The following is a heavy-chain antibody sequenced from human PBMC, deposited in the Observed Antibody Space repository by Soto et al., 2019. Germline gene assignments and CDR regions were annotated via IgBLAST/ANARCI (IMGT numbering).Heavy chain of an antibody. J-gene: IGHJ6*02. D-gene: IGHD3-10*01. Sequence: PGGSRRLSCAASGFAFSSYAMHWVRQAPGKGLEGVAVISYDGSNKYYADSVQGRFTISRDNSKNTLYLQMNSLRAEDTAVYYFVRDRNGSGKAYYFVMYAWGQGTTLTVSS. CDR1: GFAFSSYA. CDR3: VRDRNGSGKAYYFVMYA. V-gene: IGHV3-30-3*01. CDR2: ISYDGSNK.